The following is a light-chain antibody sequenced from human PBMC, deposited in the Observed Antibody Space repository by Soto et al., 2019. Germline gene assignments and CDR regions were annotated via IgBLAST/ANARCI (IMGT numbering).Light chain of an antibody. Sequence: SYELTQPPSVPVSPGQTASITCSGDKLGDKYACWYQQKPGQSPVLVIYQDSKRPSGIPERFSGSNSGNTATLTISGTQAMDEADYYCQAWDSSTVVFGGGTKVTFL. V-gene: IGLV3-1*01. CDR2: QDS. CDR3: QAWDSSTVV. CDR1: KLGDKY. J-gene: IGLJ2*01.